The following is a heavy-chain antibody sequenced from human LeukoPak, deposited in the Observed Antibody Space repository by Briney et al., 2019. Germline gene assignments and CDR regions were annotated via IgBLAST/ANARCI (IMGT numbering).Heavy chain of an antibody. CDR3: LKEILMTSSPFDY. D-gene: IGHD2-21*02. CDR1: GFPFSYYA. J-gene: IGHJ4*02. V-gene: IGHV3-64D*06. CDR2: VNSNGLSA. Sequence: GGSLRLSCSTSGFPFSYYAMHWARQAPGKGLEYVAAVNSNGLSAYYTDSGKGRLTVSRDNSKSTVYLQMSSLRPEDTAVYYGLKEILMTSSPFDYWGQGTLVTVSS.